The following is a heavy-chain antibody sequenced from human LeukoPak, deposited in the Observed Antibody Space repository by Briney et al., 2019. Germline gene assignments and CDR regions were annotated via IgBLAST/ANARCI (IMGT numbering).Heavy chain of an antibody. V-gene: IGHV5-51*01. D-gene: IGHD1-26*01. Sequence: GESLKISCKGSGYSFTSYWIGWVRQMPGKGLEWMGIIYPGDSDTRYSPSFQGQVTITADKSISTAYLQWSSLKASDTAMYYCARRLGLGSYYFSSAFDIWGQGTMVTVSS. CDR2: IYPGDSDT. CDR3: ARRLGLGSYYFSSAFDI. CDR1: GYSFTSYW. J-gene: IGHJ3*02.